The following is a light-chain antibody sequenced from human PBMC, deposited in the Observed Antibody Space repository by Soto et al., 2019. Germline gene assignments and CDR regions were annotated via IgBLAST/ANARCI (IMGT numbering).Light chain of an antibody. CDR1: QSVSSSY. CDR2: GAS. V-gene: IGKV3-20*01. Sequence: EIVLTQSPGTLSLSPGERATLSCRASQSVSSSYLAWYQQKPGQAPRLLIYGASSRATGIPDRFSGSGSGTDFTVTISRLEPEDFAVYYCRQYGSSPLTFGQGTRLEIK. J-gene: IGKJ5*01. CDR3: RQYGSSPLT.